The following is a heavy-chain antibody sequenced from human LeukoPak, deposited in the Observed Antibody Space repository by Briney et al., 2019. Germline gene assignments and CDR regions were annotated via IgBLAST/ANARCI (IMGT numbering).Heavy chain of an antibody. V-gene: IGHV3-15*01. D-gene: IGHD2-8*01. CDR3: TTEDCTNGVCYRVDY. CDR1: GFTFSSYS. Sequence: PGGSLRLSCAASGFTFSSYSMNWVRQAPGKGLEWVGRIKSKTDGGTTDYAAPVKGRFTISRDNSKNTLYLQMNSLKTEDTAVYYCTTEDCTNGVCYRVDYWGQGTLVTVSS. CDR2: IKSKTDGGTT. J-gene: IGHJ4*02.